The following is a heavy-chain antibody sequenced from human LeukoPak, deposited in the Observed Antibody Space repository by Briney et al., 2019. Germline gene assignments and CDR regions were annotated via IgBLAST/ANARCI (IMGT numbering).Heavy chain of an antibody. D-gene: IGHD3-22*01. CDR2: IYYSGST. CDR1: GGSISSSSYY. J-gene: IGHJ5*02. V-gene: IGHV4-39*07. CDR3: ARRITMIVVVAWFDP. Sequence: PSETLSLTCTVSGGSISSSSYYWGWIRQPPGKGLEWIGNIYYSGSTYYNPSLKSRVTISVDTSKNQFSLKLSSVTAADTAVYYCARRITMIVVVAWFDPWGQGTLVTVSS.